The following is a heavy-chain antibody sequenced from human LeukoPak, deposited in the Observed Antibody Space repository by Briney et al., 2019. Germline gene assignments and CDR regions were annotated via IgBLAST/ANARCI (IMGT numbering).Heavy chain of an antibody. CDR3: AKRNGPSAWLGRDAEYFQH. CDR1: GFTFSSYA. CDR2: ISGSGGST. Sequence: GGSLRLSCAASGFTFSSYAMSWVRQAPGKGLEWVSAISGSGGSTYYADSVKGRFTISRDNSKNTLYLQMNSLRAEDTAVYYCAKRNGPSAWLGRDAEYFQHWGQGTLVTVSS. J-gene: IGHJ1*01. D-gene: IGHD6-19*01. V-gene: IGHV3-23*01.